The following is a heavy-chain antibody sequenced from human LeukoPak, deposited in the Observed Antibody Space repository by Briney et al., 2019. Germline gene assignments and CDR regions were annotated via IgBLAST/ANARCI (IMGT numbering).Heavy chain of an antibody. CDR2: ISACNGNT. D-gene: IGHD2-15*01. CDR3: ARVPDCSGGSCSHRASYYYYYMDV. Sequence: ASVKVSCKASGYTFTSYGISWVRQAPGQGLEWMGWISACNGNTNYAQKLQGRVTMTTDTSTSTAYMELRSLRSDDTAVYYCARVPDCSGGSCSHRASYYYYYMDVWGKGTTVTISS. V-gene: IGHV1-18*01. J-gene: IGHJ6*03. CDR1: GYTFTSYG.